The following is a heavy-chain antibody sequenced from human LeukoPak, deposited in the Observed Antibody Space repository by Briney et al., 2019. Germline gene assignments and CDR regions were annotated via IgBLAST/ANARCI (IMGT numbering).Heavy chain of an antibody. CDR1: GFTFDDYA. D-gene: IGHD1-26*01. CDR2: ITWNGGRK. Sequence: GRSLRLSCAASGFTFDDYAMHWVRQAPGKGLEWVSGITWNGGRKGYADSVKGRFTISRDNAKNSLYLQMNSLRPEDTALYYCVKDALAVGVTGYYAMDVWGQGTTVTVSS. CDR3: VKDALAVGVTGYYAMDV. J-gene: IGHJ6*02. V-gene: IGHV3-9*01.